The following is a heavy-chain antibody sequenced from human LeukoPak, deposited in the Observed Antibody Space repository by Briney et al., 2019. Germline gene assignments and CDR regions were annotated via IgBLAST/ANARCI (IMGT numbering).Heavy chain of an antibody. CDR2: INGDGSRT. Sequence: GGSLRLSCGASGFTFSNHWMHWVRQVPGKGLVWVSRINGDGSRTSYADSVKGRFTLSRDNSKNTLYFQMNSLRADDTAVYYCARGRGTYYFDYWGQGTLVTVSS. CDR1: GFTFSNHW. V-gene: IGHV3-74*01. J-gene: IGHJ4*02. D-gene: IGHD3-10*01. CDR3: ARGRGTYYFDY.